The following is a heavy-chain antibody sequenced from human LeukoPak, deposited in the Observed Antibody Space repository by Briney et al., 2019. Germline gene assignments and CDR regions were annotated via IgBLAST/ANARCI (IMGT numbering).Heavy chain of an antibody. CDR2: MDYSGST. J-gene: IGHJ5*02. CDR1: GGSISSTGYY. CDR3: ARAKPQAWFDP. Sequence: SETLSLTCIVSGGSISSTGYYWGWIRQPPGKGLEWIGSMDYSGSTYYNTSLKSRVTISVDTSKNQFSLKLSSVTAADTAVYYCARAKPQAWFDPWGQGTLVTVSS. V-gene: IGHV4-39*07.